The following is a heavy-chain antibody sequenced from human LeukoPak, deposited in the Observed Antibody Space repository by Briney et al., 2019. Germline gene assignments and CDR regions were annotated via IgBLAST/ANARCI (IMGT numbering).Heavy chain of an antibody. CDR1: GFTFSSYG. D-gene: IGHD3-22*01. CDR2: IWYDGSNK. CDR3: ARDYYDSSGSATGGDY. J-gene: IGHJ4*02. Sequence: GSLRLSCAASGFTFSSYGMHWVRQAPGKGLEWVAVIWYDGSNKYYADSVKGRFTISRDNSKNTLYLQMNSLRAEDTAVYYCARDYYDSSGSATGGDYWGQGTLVTVSS. V-gene: IGHV3-33*01.